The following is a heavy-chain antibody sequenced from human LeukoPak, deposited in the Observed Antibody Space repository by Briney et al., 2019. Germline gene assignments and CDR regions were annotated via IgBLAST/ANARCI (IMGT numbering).Heavy chain of an antibody. Sequence: GESLKISCQGSGYRFTNYWIGWVRQMPGKGLEWMGIIYPGDSDTRYSPSFQGQVTISADKSITTAYLQWSSLKASDTAMYYCARTGYSSGWYGGFDIWGQGTLVSVSS. CDR3: ARTGYSSGWYGGFDI. D-gene: IGHD6-19*01. CDR1: GYRFTNYW. J-gene: IGHJ3*02. V-gene: IGHV5-51*01. CDR2: IYPGDSDT.